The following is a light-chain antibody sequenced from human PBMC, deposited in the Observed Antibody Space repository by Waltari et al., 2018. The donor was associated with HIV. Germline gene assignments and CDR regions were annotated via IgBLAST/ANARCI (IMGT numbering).Light chain of an antibody. V-gene: IGKV1-5*03. Sequence: IQMTQSPSTLSAFVGDRVTITCRASQSISKWLAWYQQKPGQAPKVLIYEASRLKSEVPSSFSGSGSGTEFSLTISSLQPEDFATYYCQQYTTTWTFGQGTKVQIK. J-gene: IGKJ1*01. CDR2: EAS. CDR3: QQYTTTWT. CDR1: QSISKW.